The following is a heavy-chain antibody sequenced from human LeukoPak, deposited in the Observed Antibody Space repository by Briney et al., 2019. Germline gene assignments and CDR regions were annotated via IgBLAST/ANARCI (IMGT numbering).Heavy chain of an antibody. CDR3: ARSGPIAVAGVDY. V-gene: IGHV4-4*07. CDR2: IYSSGNT. J-gene: IGHJ4*02. Sequence: SETLSLTCIVSGGSISSYYWSWIGQPAGKGLEWIGRIYSSGNTNYNPPLNSRVTILVDKSKNQFSLKLSSVTAADTAVYYCARSGPIAVAGVDYWGQGTLVTVSS. D-gene: IGHD6-19*01. CDR1: GGSISSYY.